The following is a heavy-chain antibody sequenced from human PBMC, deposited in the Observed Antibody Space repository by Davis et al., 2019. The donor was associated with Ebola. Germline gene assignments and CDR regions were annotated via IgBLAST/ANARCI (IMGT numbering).Heavy chain of an antibody. CDR2: IYYSGST. Sequence: MPSETLSLTCAVYGGSFSGYYWSWIRQPPGKGLEWIGYIYYSGSTYYNPSLKSRVTISVDTSKNQFSLKLSSVTAADTAVYYCARGQWLLGGYFDYWGQGTLVTVSS. V-gene: IGHV4-59*06. CDR3: ARGQWLLGGYFDY. CDR1: GGSFSGYY. D-gene: IGHD3-22*01. J-gene: IGHJ4*02.